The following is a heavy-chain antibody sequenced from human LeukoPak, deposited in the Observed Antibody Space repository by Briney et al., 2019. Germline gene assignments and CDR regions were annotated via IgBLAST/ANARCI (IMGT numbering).Heavy chain of an antibody. Sequence: ASVKVSCKASGYTFTGYYMHWVRQAPGQGLEWMGWINPNSGGTNYAQKFQGRVTMTRDTSISTAYMELSSLKSDDTAVYYCASVYNSGWYFDYWGQGALVTVSS. D-gene: IGHD5-12*01. CDR1: GYTFTGYY. CDR3: ASVYNSGWYFDY. CDR2: INPNSGGT. J-gene: IGHJ4*02. V-gene: IGHV1-2*02.